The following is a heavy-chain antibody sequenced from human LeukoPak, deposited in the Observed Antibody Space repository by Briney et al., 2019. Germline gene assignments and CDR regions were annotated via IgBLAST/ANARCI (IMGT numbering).Heavy chain of an antibody. D-gene: IGHD2-21*02. CDR1: GYTFTSYY. V-gene: IGHV1-46*01. Sequence: ASVKVSCKASGYTFTSYYMHWVRQAPGQGLEWMGIINPSGGSTSYAQKFQGRVTITADESTSTAYMELSSLRSEDTAVYYCAAPAYCGGDCYFPFDYWGQGTLVTVSS. CDR2: INPSGGST. CDR3: AAPAYCGGDCYFPFDY. J-gene: IGHJ4*02.